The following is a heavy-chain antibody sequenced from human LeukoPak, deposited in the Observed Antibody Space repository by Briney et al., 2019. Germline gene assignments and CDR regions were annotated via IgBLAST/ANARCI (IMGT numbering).Heavy chain of an antibody. Sequence: GASVKVSCKASGGTFSSYAISWVRQAPGQGLEWMGWISAYNGNTNYAQKLQGRVTMTTDTSTSTAYMELRSLRSDDTAVYYCASTRQQLPDYWGQGTLVTVSS. V-gene: IGHV1-18*01. CDR2: ISAYNGNT. CDR1: GGTFSSYA. J-gene: IGHJ4*02. D-gene: IGHD6-13*01. CDR3: ASTRQQLPDY.